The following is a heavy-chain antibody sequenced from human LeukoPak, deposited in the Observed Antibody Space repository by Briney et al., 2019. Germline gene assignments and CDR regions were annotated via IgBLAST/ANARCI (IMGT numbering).Heavy chain of an antibody. CDR2: IYYSGST. V-gene: IGHV4-59*08. Sequence: SETLSLTCTVSGGSISSYYWSWIRQPPGKGLEWIGYIYYSGSTNYNPSLKSRVTISVDTSKNQFSLKLSSVTAADTAVYYCARRPYFRAAAGTGYYYYGMDVWGQGTTVTVSS. CDR3: ARRPYFRAAAGTGYYYYGMDV. CDR1: GGSISSYY. J-gene: IGHJ6*02. D-gene: IGHD6-13*01.